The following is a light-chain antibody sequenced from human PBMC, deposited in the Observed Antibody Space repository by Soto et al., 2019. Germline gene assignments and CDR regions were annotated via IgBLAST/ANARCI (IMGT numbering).Light chain of an antibody. Sequence: QSALTQPRSVSGSPGQSVTISCTGSSSDVGGSNFVSWYQQHSVKAPKLVIYDVSKRPSGVPDRFSGSKSGNTASLTISGLQAEDEADYYCCSYAGNSLWVFGGGTKVTVL. CDR3: CSYAGNSLWV. CDR1: SSDVGGSNF. J-gene: IGLJ3*02. V-gene: IGLV2-11*01. CDR2: DVS.